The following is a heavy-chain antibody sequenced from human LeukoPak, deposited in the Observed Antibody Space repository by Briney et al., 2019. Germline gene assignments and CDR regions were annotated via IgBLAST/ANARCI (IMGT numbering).Heavy chain of an antibody. CDR3: ATDDVTTGTKTALGY. V-gene: IGHV1-58*01. Sequence: SVKVSCKASGFTFTSSAVQWVRQARGQGLEWIGWIVVGSGNTNYAQKIQERVTINRDMSTSTAYMELSSLRSEDTAVYYCATDDVTTGTKTALGYWGQGTLVTVSS. CDR2: IVVGSGNT. CDR1: GFTFTSSA. D-gene: IGHD1-1*01. J-gene: IGHJ4*02.